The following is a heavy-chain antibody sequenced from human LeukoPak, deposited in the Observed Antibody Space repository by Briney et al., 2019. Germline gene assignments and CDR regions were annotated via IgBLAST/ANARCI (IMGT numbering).Heavy chain of an antibody. D-gene: IGHD1-26*01. CDR1: GGSISSYY. J-gene: IGHJ4*02. V-gene: IGHV4-59*01. Sequence: SETLSLTRTVSGGSISSYYWNWIRQPPGKGLEWIGYIYDSESTNYNPSLKSRVTISVDTSKNQFSLKLSSVTAADTAVYYCARGLSGSYQIDYWGQGTLVTVSS. CDR3: ARGLSGSYQIDY. CDR2: IYDSEST.